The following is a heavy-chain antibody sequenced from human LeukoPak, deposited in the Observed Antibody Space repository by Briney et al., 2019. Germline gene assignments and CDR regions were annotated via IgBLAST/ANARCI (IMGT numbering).Heavy chain of an antibody. CDR1: GFTFRNYA. V-gene: IGHV3-23*01. J-gene: IGHJ4*02. D-gene: IGHD1-14*01. CDR3: AKDGGRRYLDY. Sequence: GGSLRLSCAASGFTFRNYAMSWVRQAPGKGLEWVSGIHETGGTTYYADSGKGRFTISRDNSGNTLSLYMNSLRAEDTAVYYCAKDGGRRYLDYWGQGTPVTVSS. CDR2: IHETGGTT.